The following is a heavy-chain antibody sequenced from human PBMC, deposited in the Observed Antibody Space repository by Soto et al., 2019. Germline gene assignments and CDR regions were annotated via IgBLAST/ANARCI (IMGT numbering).Heavy chain of an antibody. CDR3: ARDPGVAAPTYYYYGMDV. J-gene: IGHJ6*02. D-gene: IGHD6-13*01. Sequence: SETLSLTCTVSGGSISSGGYYWSWIRQHPGKGLEWIGYIYYSGSTYYNPSLKSRVTISVDTSKNQFSLKLSSVTAADTAVYYCARDPGVAAPTYYYYGMDVWGQGTTVTVSS. V-gene: IGHV4-31*03. CDR1: GGSISSGGYY. CDR2: IYYSGST.